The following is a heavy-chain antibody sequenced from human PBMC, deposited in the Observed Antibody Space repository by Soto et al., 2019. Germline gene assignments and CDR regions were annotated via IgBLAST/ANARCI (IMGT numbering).Heavy chain of an antibody. CDR2: IKSKTDGGTT. Sequence: GESLKISCAASGFTFSNAWMNWVRQAPGKGLDWVGRIKSKTDGGTTDYAGPVKGRFTISRDDSKNTLYLQMNSLKTEDTAVYYCTTEKIQLWANYYYFGLDVWGQGTTVTVSS. D-gene: IGHD5-18*01. V-gene: IGHV3-15*07. CDR3: TTEKIQLWANYYYFGLDV. CDR1: GFTFSNAW. J-gene: IGHJ6*02.